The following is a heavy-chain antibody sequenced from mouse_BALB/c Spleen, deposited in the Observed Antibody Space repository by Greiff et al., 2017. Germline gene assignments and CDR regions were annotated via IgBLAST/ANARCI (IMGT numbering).Heavy chain of an antibody. CDR2: IDPYYGGT. Sequence: QVQLQQSGAELVRPGASVTLSCKASGYTFTDYEMHWVKQTPVHGLEWIGNIDPYYGGTSYNQKFKGKATLTVDKSSSTAYMQLKSLTSEDSAVYYCARILGRYAMDYWGQGTSVTVSS. J-gene: IGHJ4*01. CDR1: GYTFTDYE. V-gene: IGHV1-15*01. CDR3: ARILGRYAMDY. D-gene: IGHD4-1*01.